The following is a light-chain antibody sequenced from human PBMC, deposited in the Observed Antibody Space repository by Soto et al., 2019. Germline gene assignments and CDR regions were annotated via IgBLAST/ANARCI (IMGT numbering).Light chain of an antibody. J-gene: IGLJ2*01. V-gene: IGLV1-40*01. CDR3: QSYDSSLSVV. CDR2: GNS. Sequence: QSVLTQPASVSGAPGQRVTISCTGSSSKIGAGYDVHWYQQLPGTAPKILIYGNSHRPSGVPDRFSGSKSGTSASLAITGLQAEDEADYYCQSYDSSLSVVFGGGTKLTVL. CDR1: SSKIGAGYD.